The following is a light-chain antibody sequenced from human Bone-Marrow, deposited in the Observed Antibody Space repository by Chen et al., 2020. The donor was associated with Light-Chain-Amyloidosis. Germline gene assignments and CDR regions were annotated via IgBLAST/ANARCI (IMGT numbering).Light chain of an antibody. V-gene: IGKV2-30*02. J-gene: IGKJ2*01. CDR3: MQGSHWLHT. CDR1: QSLVHSDGNIY. CDR2: KVS. Sequence: VVMTQSPLSLPVTLGQPAAISCRSSQSLVHSDGNIYLNWLQQRPGQSPRRLIYKVSNRDSGIPDRFSGSGSDTDFTLRISRVEAEDVAIYYCMQGSHWLHTFGPWTKIEIK.